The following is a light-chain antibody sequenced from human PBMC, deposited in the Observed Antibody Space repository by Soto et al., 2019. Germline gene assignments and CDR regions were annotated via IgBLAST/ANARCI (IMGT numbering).Light chain of an antibody. CDR2: AAS. CDR1: QSIGRY. Sequence: DIRMTQSPSSLSASVGDRVTITCRASQSIGRYLHWYQQKPGNAPQLLIYAASSLHTGVPTRFSGSGSGTDFTLTINSLQPEDFATYYCQQSYRTPFFGPGTKVDI. J-gene: IGKJ3*01. CDR3: QQSYRTPF. V-gene: IGKV1-39*01.